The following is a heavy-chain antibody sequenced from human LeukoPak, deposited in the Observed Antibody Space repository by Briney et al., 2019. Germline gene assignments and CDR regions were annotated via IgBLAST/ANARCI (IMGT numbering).Heavy chain of an antibody. V-gene: IGHV3-7*01. J-gene: IGHJ4*02. CDR2: IKGDGGEK. D-gene: IGHD2-8*01. Sequence: PGGSLRLFCAGSGFTSRSYWMNWVRQAPGKGLEWVANIKGDGGEKYADSVEGRFTISRDNAKNSVYLQMNSLRVEDTAVYYRVRDNRCASDYWGQGTLVTVSS. CDR3: VRDNRCASDY. CDR1: GFTSRSYW.